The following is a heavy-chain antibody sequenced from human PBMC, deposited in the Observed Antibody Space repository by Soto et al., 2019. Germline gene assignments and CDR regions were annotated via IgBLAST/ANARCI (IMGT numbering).Heavy chain of an antibody. D-gene: IGHD6-19*01. V-gene: IGHV4-39*01. Sequence: QLQLQESGPGLVKPSETLSLTCSVSGGSISNSSYLWGWVSQPPGKGLQWIGSVSHIGSTNYNPSLKSRLTISVGTSKTQSSLRLDSVTAADTAVYYCSRIAVSGPRTGFDYWGQGILVTVSS. CDR3: SRIAVSGPRTGFDY. J-gene: IGHJ4*02. CDR1: GGSISNSSYL. CDR2: VSHIGST.